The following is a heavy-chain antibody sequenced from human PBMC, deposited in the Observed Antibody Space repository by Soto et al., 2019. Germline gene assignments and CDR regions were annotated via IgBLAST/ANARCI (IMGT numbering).Heavy chain of an antibody. CDR3: AKEIVVVPAAIDYYGMDV. CDR1: GFTFSSYA. V-gene: IGHV3-23*01. D-gene: IGHD2-2*01. CDR2: ISGSGGST. J-gene: IGHJ6*02. Sequence: GGSLRLSCAASGFTFSSYAMSWVRQAPGKGLEWVSAISGSGGSTYYADSEKGRFTISRDNSKNTLYLQMNSLRAEDTAVYYCAKEIVVVPAAIDYYGMDVWGQGTTVTVSS.